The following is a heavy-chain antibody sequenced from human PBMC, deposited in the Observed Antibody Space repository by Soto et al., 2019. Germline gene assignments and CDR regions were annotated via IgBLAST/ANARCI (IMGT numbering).Heavy chain of an antibody. V-gene: IGHV4-4*02. CDR3: ARASSFRGDFDF. Sequence: KPSETLSLTCAVSGGSIRSSSWWTWLRQSPGKGLEWIGEIYHAGSPNYNPSFQSRVTISADISKNFFSLRLTSVTAADTAIYYCARASSFRGDFDFWGHGTAVTVSS. CDR1: GGSIRSSSW. D-gene: IGHD3-10*01. J-gene: IGHJ3*01. CDR2: IYHAGSP.